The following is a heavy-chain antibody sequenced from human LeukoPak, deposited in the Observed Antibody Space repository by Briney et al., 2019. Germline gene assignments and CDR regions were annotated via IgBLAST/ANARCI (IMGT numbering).Heavy chain of an antibody. J-gene: IGHJ4*02. CDR2: INPNSGGT. D-gene: IGHD3-22*01. V-gene: IGHV1-2*02. CDR3: ASSYDSSGYYYPKDY. CDR1: GYTFTGYY. Sequence: ASVKVSCKASGYTFTGYYMHWVRQAPGQGLEWMGWINPNSGGTNYAQKSQGRVTMTRDTSISTAYMELSRLRSDDTAVYYCASSYDSSGYYYPKDYWGQGTLVTVSS.